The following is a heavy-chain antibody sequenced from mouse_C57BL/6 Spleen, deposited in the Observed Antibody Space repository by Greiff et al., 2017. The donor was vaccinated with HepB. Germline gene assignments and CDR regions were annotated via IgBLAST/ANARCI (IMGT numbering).Heavy chain of an antibody. Sequence: QVQLQQPGAELVRPGSSVKLSCKASGYTFTSYWMDWVKQRPGQGLEWIGNIYPSDSETHYNQKFKDKATLTVDKSSSTAYMQLSSLTSEDSAVYYCAVIYYGPLTGAYWGQGTLVTVSA. CDR1: GYTFTSYW. D-gene: IGHD2-1*01. CDR2: IYPSDSET. CDR3: AVIYYGPLTGAY. J-gene: IGHJ3*01. V-gene: IGHV1-61*01.